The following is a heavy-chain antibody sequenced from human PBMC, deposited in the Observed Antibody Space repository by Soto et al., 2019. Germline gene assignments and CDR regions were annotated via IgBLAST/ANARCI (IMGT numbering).Heavy chain of an antibody. CDR3: ARDVYDILTGLGYYYGMDV. Sequence: SETLSLTCAVYGGSFRGYYLSWIPPPPGKGLEWIGEINHSGSTNYNPSLKSRVTISVDTSKNQFSLKLSSVTAADTAVYYCARDVYDILTGLGYYYGMDVWGQGTTVTVSS. V-gene: IGHV4-34*01. CDR1: GGSFRGYY. CDR2: INHSGST. J-gene: IGHJ6*02. D-gene: IGHD3-9*01.